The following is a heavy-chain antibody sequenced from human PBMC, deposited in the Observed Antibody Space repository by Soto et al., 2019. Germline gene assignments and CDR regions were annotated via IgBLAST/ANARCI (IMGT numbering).Heavy chain of an antibody. CDR1: GDTFSRSI. CDR3: ATADAGVYVFHD. J-gene: IGHJ4*02. V-gene: IGHV1-69*02. CDR2: IIPVLGVE. Sequence: QVQLVQSGAEIKNRGSSVKVSCKASGDTFSRSIISWVRQAPGQRLEWMGRIIPVLGVENHAQHFQGRVTVTADKSTSTAYLELSSLKSEDTAIYYCATADAGVYVFHDWGQGTLVTVSS. D-gene: IGHD2-8*01.